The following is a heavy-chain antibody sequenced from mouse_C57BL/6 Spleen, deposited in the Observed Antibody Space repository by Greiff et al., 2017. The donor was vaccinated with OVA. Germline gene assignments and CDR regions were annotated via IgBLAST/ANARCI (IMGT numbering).Heavy chain of an antibody. CDR2: IYPGSGST. D-gene: IGHD2-13*01. V-gene: IGHV1-55*01. CDR3: AMSGRDYSKSFDY. J-gene: IGHJ2*01. Sequence: VQLQQPGAELVKPGASVKMSCKASGYTFTSYWITWVKQRPGQGLEWIGDIYPGSGSTNYNEKFKRKATLTVATSSSTAYMQLSSLTSYDSAVYYGAMSGRDYSKSFDYWGQGTTLTVSS. CDR1: GYTFTSYW.